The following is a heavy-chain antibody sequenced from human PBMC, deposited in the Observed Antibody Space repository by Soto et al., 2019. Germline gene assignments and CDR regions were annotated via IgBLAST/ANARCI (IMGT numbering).Heavy chain of an antibody. CDR3: ARSTGNHRYFDL. V-gene: IGHV1-8*01. J-gene: IGHJ2*01. Sequence: ASVKVSCKASGYTFTSYDINWVRQATGQGLEWMGWMNPNSGNTGYAQKFQGRVTMTRNTSISTAYMELNSLTTEDTAIYYCARSTGNHRYFDLWGRGTLVTVSS. CDR1: GYTFTSYD. CDR2: MNPNSGNT. D-gene: IGHD3-9*01.